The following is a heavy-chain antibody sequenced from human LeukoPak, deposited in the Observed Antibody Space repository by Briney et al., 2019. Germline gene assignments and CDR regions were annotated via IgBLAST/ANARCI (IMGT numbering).Heavy chain of an antibody. Sequence: GASVKVSCKASGGTFSSCAISWVRQAPGQGLEWMGGIIPIFGTANYAQKFQSRVTITADESTSTAYMELSSLRSEDTAVYYCAISTVVIPTPFDYWGQGTLVTVSS. D-gene: IGHD4-23*01. CDR3: AISTVVIPTPFDY. CDR1: GGTFSSCA. CDR2: IIPIFGTA. J-gene: IGHJ4*02. V-gene: IGHV1-69*13.